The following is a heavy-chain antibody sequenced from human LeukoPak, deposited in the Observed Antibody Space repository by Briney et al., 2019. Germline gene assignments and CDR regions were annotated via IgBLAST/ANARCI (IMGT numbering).Heavy chain of an antibody. CDR1: GDRVSSNSAA. J-gene: IGHJ6*02. CDR3: ARQSSTDYYYYGLDV. D-gene: IGHD1-1*01. Sequence: SQTLSLTCAISGDRVSSNSAAWNWIRQSPSRGLEWLGRTYYRSKWHYDYAESVKRRITVNPDTSKNQFSMQLNSVTPEDAAVYYCARQSSTDYYYYGLDVWGQGTTVAVSS. CDR2: TYYRSKWHY. V-gene: IGHV6-1*01.